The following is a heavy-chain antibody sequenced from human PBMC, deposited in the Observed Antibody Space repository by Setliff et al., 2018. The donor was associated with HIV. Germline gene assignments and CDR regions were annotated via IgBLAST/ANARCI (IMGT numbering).Heavy chain of an antibody. V-gene: IGHV1-3*01. Sequence: ASVKVSCKASGDTFTTYALHWVRQAPGQRLEWMGWINAGNGDTKSSQKFQGRVTITRDTSASTAYMELGSLRSEDTGVYYCAIGSSNWPHRPSNYYFDYWGQGTPVTVSS. J-gene: IGHJ4*02. CDR2: INAGNGDT. CDR3: AIGSSNWPHRPSNYYFDY. D-gene: IGHD6-13*01. CDR1: GDTFTTYA.